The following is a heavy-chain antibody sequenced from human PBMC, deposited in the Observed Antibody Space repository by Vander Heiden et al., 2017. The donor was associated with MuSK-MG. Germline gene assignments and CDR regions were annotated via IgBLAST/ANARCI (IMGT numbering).Heavy chain of an antibody. V-gene: IGHV5-51*01. D-gene: IGHD6-13*01. J-gene: IGHJ6*03. CDR3: ARSIAAAGQGTEAERDNYYYYMDV. CDR2: IYPGDSDT. CDR1: GYSFTSYW. Sequence: EVQLVQSGAEVKKPGESLKISCKGSGYSFTSYWIGWVRQMPGKGLEWMGIIYPGDSDTRYSPSFQGQVTISADKSISTAYLQWSSLKASDTAMYYCARSIAAAGQGTEAERDNYYYYMDVWGQGTTVTVSS.